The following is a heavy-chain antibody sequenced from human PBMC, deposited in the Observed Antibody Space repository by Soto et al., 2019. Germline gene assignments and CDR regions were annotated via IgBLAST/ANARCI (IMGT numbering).Heavy chain of an antibody. CDR2: INAGNGNT. CDR1: GYTFTSYA. D-gene: IGHD3-10*01. Sequence: ASVKVSCKASGYTFTSYAMHWVRQAPGQRLEWMGWINAGNGNTKYSQKFQGRVTITRDTSASTAYMELSSLRSEDTAVYYCARAPGIYYYYGMDVWGQGTTVTVSS. CDR3: ARAPGIYYYYGMDV. J-gene: IGHJ6*02. V-gene: IGHV1-3*01.